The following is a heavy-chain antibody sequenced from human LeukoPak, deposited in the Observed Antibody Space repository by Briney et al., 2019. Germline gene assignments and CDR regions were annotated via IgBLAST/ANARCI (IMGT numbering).Heavy chain of an antibody. CDR2: IRSKADGGTT. CDR1: GFTFSNSW. D-gene: IGHD3-16*01. Sequence: GGSLRLSCAASGFTFSNSWMTWVRQAPGKGLEWVGRIRSKADGGTTDYAAPVKGRFTISRDDSKSTLYLHMNSLQTEDTAVYYCTTVRRGEPDYWGQGTLVTVSS. CDR3: TTVRRGEPDY. J-gene: IGHJ4*02. V-gene: IGHV3-15*01.